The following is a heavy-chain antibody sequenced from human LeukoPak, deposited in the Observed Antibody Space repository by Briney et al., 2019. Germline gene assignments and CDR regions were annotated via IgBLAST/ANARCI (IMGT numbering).Heavy chain of an antibody. Sequence: PGGSLRLSCAASGFSFSNYAMSWVRQAPGKGLEWVANIKQDGSEKYYVDSVKGRFTISRDNAKNSLYLQMNSLRAEDTAVYYCARETKGSGYDYYYYYYYMDVWGKGTTVTVSS. V-gene: IGHV3-7*01. CDR1: GFSFSNYA. D-gene: IGHD5-12*01. J-gene: IGHJ6*03. CDR3: ARETKGSGYDYYYYYYYMDV. CDR2: IKQDGSEK.